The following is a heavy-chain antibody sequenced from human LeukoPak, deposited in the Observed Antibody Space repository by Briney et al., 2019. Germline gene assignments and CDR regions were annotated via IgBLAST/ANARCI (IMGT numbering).Heavy chain of an antibody. CDR3: ARDGIPTYGTMVRGAKGSFDY. D-gene: IGHD3-10*01. Sequence: VASVKVSCKASGYTFTSYGISWVRQAPGQGLEWMGWISAYNGNTNYAQKLQGRVTMTTDTSTSTAYMELRSLRSDDTAVYYCARDGIPTYGTMVRGAKGSFDYWGQGTLVTVSS. CDR1: GYTFTSYG. J-gene: IGHJ4*02. V-gene: IGHV1-18*01. CDR2: ISAYNGNT.